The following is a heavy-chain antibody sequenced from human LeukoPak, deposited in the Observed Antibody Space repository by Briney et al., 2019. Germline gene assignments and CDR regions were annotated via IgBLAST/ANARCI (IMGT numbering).Heavy chain of an antibody. Sequence: PGGSLRLSCAASGSTFSNAWMSWVRQAPGKGLEWVGRIKSKTDGGTTDYAAPVKGRFTISRDDSKNTLYLQMNSLKTEDTAVYYCTTDPLYYYDSSGYYLDSWGQGTLVTVSS. J-gene: IGHJ5*01. D-gene: IGHD3-22*01. CDR3: TTDPLYYYDSSGYYLDS. CDR2: IKSKTDGGTT. V-gene: IGHV3-15*01. CDR1: GSTFSNAW.